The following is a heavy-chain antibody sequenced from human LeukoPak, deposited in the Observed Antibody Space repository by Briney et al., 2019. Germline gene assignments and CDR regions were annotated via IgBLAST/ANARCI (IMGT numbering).Heavy chain of an antibody. CDR3: ARGPLTFGGPTVNKIDY. Sequence: ASVKVSCKASGYTFSDYYMHWVRQAPGQGLEWMGWINPNSGGTKYAQNFQGRVTMTRDTSSSTAYMELSRLRSDDTAVYYCARGPLTFGGPTVNKIDYWGQGTLVTVSS. CDR2: INPNSGGT. CDR1: GYTFSDYY. V-gene: IGHV1-2*02. J-gene: IGHJ4*02. D-gene: IGHD3-16*01.